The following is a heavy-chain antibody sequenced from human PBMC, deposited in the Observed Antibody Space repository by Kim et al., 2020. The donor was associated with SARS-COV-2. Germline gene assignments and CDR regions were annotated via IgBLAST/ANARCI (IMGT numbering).Heavy chain of an antibody. Sequence: GGSLRLSCAASGFTFSSYAMHWVRQAPGKGLEWVAVISYDGSNKYYVDSVKGRFTISRDNSKNTLYLQMNSLRAEDTAVYYCARGQQLVRTEYFQHWGQGTLVTVSS. CDR1: GFTFSSYA. V-gene: IGHV3-30*04. J-gene: IGHJ1*01. CDR2: ISYDGSNK. D-gene: IGHD6-6*01. CDR3: ARGQQLVRTEYFQH.